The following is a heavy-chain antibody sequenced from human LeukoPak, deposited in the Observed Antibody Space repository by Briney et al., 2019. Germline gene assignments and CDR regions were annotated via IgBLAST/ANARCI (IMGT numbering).Heavy chain of an antibody. J-gene: IGHJ4*02. CDR1: GYTFTDYY. V-gene: IGHV1-2*02. CDR2: INTKGGGT. D-gene: IGHD6-25*01. CDR3: AGAGGASGRDFES. Sequence: GASVKVSCETSGYTFTDYYIHWVRQAPGQGLEWMGWINTKGGGTNYAQKFQDRVTMTRDTSISTAYMELNRLRSDDTAFYYCAGAGGASGRDFESWGQGTLVTVSS.